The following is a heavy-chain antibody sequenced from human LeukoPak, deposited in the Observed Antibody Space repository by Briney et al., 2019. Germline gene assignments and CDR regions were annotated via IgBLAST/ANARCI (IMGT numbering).Heavy chain of an antibody. CDR3: AKGIRSFGVVIYYFDY. J-gene: IGHJ4*02. Sequence: PSETLSLTCTVSGGSISSYYWSWIRQPPGKGLEWIGYIYYSGSTNYNPSLKSRVTISVDTSKNQFSLKLSSVTAADTAVYYCAKGIRSFGVVIYYFDYWGQGTLVTVSS. D-gene: IGHD3-3*01. CDR1: GGSISSYY. CDR2: IYYSGST. V-gene: IGHV4-59*01.